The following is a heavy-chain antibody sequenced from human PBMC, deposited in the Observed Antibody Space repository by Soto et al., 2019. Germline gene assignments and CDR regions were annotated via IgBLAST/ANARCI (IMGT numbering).Heavy chain of an antibody. CDR3: ASGTTSGWYAFDI. V-gene: IGHV3-30-3*01. Sequence: GGSLRLSCAASGFTFSNYAMHWVRQAPGKGLEWVAVISYDGGNKYYADSVKGRFTISRDNSKNTLYLQMNTLRAEDTTLYYCASGTTSGWYAFDIWGQGTMVTVSS. CDR1: GFTFSNYA. J-gene: IGHJ3*02. CDR2: ISYDGGNK. D-gene: IGHD6-19*01.